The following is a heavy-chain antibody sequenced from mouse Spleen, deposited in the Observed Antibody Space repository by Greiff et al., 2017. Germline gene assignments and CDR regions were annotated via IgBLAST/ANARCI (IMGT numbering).Heavy chain of an antibody. Sequence: EVQGVESGGGLVKLGGSLKLSCAASGFTFSSYYMSWVRQTPEKRLELVAAINSNGGSTYYPDTVKGRFTISRDNAKNTLYLQMSSLKSEDTALYYCARHETGTGGRYFDYWGQGTTLTVSS. J-gene: IGHJ2*01. D-gene: IGHD4-1*01. CDR1: GFTFSSYY. CDR3: ARHETGTGGRYFDY. CDR2: INSNGGST. V-gene: IGHV5-6-2*01.